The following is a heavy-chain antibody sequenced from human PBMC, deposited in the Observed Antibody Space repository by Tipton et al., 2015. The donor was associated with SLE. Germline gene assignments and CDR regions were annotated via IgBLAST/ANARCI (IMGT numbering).Heavy chain of an antibody. CDR1: GFTFSSYG. CDR3: ARGAAAWYFDL. CDR2: ISYDGSNK. J-gene: IGHJ2*01. V-gene: IGHV3-30*03. D-gene: IGHD6-13*01. Sequence: SLRLSCAASGFTFSSYGMHWVRQAPGKGLEWVSVISYDGSNKYYADSVKGRFTISRDNSKNTLYLQMNSLRAEDTAVYYCARGAAAWYFDLWGRGTLVTVSS.